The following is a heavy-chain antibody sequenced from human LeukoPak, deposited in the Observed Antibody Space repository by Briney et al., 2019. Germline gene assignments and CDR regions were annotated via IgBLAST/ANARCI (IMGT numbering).Heavy chain of an antibody. CDR1: GGSISSYY. D-gene: IGHD4-17*01. CDR2: IYYSGST. J-gene: IGHJ4*02. CDR3: ARGLNRNDYGDYGY. Sequence: SETLSLTCTVSGGSISSYYWSWIRQPPGKGLEWIGNIYYSGSTNYNPSLKSRVTISVDTSKNQFSLKLSSVTAADTAVYYCARGLNRNDYGDYGYWGQGTLVTVSS. V-gene: IGHV4-59*01.